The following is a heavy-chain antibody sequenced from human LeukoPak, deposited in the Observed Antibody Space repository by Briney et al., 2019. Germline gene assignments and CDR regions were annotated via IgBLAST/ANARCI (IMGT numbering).Heavy chain of an antibody. CDR3: ARYSSSWYIRSGFDY. V-gene: IGHV4-61*01. D-gene: IGHD6-13*01. CDR2: IYYSGST. Sequence: PSETLSLTCTVSGGSVSSGSYYWSWIRQPPGTGLEWIGYIYYSGSTNYNPSLKSRVTISVDTSKNQFSLKLSSVTAADTAVYYCARYSSSWYIRSGFDYWGQGTLVTVSS. J-gene: IGHJ4*02. CDR1: GGSVSSGSYY.